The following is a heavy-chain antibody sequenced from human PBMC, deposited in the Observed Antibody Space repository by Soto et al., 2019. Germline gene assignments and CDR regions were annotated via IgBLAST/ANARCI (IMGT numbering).Heavy chain of an antibody. J-gene: IGHJ4*03. CDR2: INPRGAST. V-gene: IGHV1-46*01. CDR3: ATKPEVGSTSNRYFDY. D-gene: IGHD2-2*01. Sequence: AAEEKVYCKSAGCTFISNYVYWVRQAPGQGLEWMGIINPRGASTSYAQKFQGRVTMTSDTSTSTVYMDLSSLTSDDTAVYYCATKPEVGSTSNRYFDYWG. CDR1: GCTFISNY.